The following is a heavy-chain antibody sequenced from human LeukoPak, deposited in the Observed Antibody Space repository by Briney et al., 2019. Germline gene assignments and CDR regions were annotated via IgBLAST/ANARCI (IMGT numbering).Heavy chain of an antibody. CDR3: AKGVPAAIWDYYYCGMDV. CDR2: IYSGGST. V-gene: IGHV3-53*01. Sequence: GGSLRLSCAASGFTVSSNYMSWVRQAPGKGLEWVSVIYSGGSTYYADSVKGRFTISRHNSKNTLYLQMNSLRAEHTAVYYCAKGVPAAIWDYYYCGMDVGRRGTTVTVS. J-gene: IGHJ6*02. CDR1: GFTVSSNY. D-gene: IGHD2-2*02.